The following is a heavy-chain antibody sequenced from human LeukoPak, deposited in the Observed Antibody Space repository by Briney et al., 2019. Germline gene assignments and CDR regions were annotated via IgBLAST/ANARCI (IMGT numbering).Heavy chain of an antibody. V-gene: IGHV3-9*01. Sequence: GGSLRLSCAASGFTFDDYAMHWVRQAPGKGLEWVSGISWNSGSIGYADSVKGRFTISRDNAKNSLYLQTNSLRAEDTALYYCAKDFYDFWSGYPVGCMDVWGQGTTVTVSS. CDR1: GFTFDDYA. D-gene: IGHD3-3*01. CDR3: AKDFYDFWSGYPVGCMDV. CDR2: ISWNSGSI. J-gene: IGHJ6*02.